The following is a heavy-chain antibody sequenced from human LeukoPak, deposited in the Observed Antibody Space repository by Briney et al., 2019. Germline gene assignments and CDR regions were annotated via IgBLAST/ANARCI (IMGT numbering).Heavy chain of an antibody. CDR3: ARAPYCGGGCYAFFDY. J-gene: IGHJ4*02. D-gene: IGHD2-21*01. CDR2: INHSGST. Sequence: TSETLSLTCAVYGGSFSGYYWSWIRQPPGKGLEWLGEINHSGSTNYNPSLKSRVTISVDTSKNQFSLKLSSVTAADTAVYYCARAPYCGGGCYAFFDYWGQGTLVTVSS. V-gene: IGHV4-34*01. CDR1: GGSFSGYY.